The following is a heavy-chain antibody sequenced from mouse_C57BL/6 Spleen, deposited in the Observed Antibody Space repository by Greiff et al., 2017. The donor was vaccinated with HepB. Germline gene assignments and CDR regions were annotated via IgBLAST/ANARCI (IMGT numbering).Heavy chain of an antibody. J-gene: IGHJ1*03. Sequence: EVHLVESGGGLVKPGGSLKLSCAASGFTFSSYTMSWVRQTPEKRLEWVATISGGGGNTYYPDSVKGRFTISRDNAKNTLYLQMSSLRSEDTALYYCARSYYDGSSYWYFDVWGTGTTVTVSS. V-gene: IGHV5-9*01. CDR1: GFTFSSYT. CDR3: ARSYYDGSSYWYFDV. CDR2: ISGGGGNT. D-gene: IGHD1-1*01.